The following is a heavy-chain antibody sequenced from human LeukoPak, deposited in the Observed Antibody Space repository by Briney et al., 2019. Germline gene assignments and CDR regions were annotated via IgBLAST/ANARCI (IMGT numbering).Heavy chain of an antibody. CDR3: ARGARAGYNLEPFDY. Sequence: KTSETLSLTCTVSGGSISSYYWSWIRQPPGKGLEWIGYIYYSGSTNYNPSLKSRVTISVDTSKNQFSLKLSSVTAADTAAYYCARGARAGYNLEPFDYWGQGTLVTVSS. CDR1: GGSISSYY. D-gene: IGHD5-24*01. V-gene: IGHV4-59*08. CDR2: IYYSGST. J-gene: IGHJ4*02.